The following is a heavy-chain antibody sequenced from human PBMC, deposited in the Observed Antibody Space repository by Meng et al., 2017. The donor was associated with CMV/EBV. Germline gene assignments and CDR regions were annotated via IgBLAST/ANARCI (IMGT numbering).Heavy chain of an antibody. Sequence: ASVKVSCKASGYTFTSYYMHWVRQAPGQGLEWMGWISAYNGNTNYAQKLQGRVTMTTDTSTSTAYMELRSLRSDDTAVYYCARDPEQLGGGYGMDVWGQGTTVTVSS. CDR3: ARDPEQLGGGYGMDV. CDR1: GYTFTSYY. D-gene: IGHD6-6*01. J-gene: IGHJ6*02. CDR2: ISAYNGNT. V-gene: IGHV1-18*04.